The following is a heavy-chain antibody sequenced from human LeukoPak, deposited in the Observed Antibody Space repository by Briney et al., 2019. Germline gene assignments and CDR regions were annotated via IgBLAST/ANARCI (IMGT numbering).Heavy chain of an antibody. CDR1: GYTFTSYD. Sequence: ASVKVSCKASGYTFTSYDINWVRQAPGQGLEWMGWINPNSGGTNYAQKFQGRVTMTRDTSISTAYMELSRLRSDDTAVYYCARDYYYDSSGYTDTFDIWGQGTMVTVSS. CDR2: INPNSGGT. CDR3: ARDYYYDSSGYTDTFDI. J-gene: IGHJ3*02. D-gene: IGHD3-22*01. V-gene: IGHV1-2*02.